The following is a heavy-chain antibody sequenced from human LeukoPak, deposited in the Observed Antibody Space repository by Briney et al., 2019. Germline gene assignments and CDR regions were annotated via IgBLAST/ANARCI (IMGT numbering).Heavy chain of an antibody. D-gene: IGHD3-16*02. CDR1: GGSFSGYY. Sequence: PSETLSLTCAVYGGSFSGYYWSWICQPPGKGLEWLGEINHSGSTNYNPSLKSRVTTSVDTSKNQFSLKLSSVTAADTAVYYCARVAYYDYIWGSYRLWYYFDYWGQGTLVTVSS. J-gene: IGHJ4*02. V-gene: IGHV4-34*01. CDR3: ARVAYYDYIWGSYRLWYYFDY. CDR2: INHSGST.